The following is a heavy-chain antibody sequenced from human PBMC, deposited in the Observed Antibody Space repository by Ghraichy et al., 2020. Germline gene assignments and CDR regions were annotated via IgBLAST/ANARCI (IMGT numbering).Heavy chain of an antibody. J-gene: IGHJ5*02. Sequence: SETLSLTCAVYGGSFSGYYWSWIRQPPGKGLEWIGEINHSGSTNYNPSLKSRVTISVDTSKNQFSLKLSSVTAADTAVYYCARGGRQYGYDILTGYNIGRFDPWGQGTLVTVSS. D-gene: IGHD3-9*01. V-gene: IGHV4-34*01. CDR2: INHSGST. CDR3: ARGGRQYGYDILTGYNIGRFDP. CDR1: GGSFSGYY.